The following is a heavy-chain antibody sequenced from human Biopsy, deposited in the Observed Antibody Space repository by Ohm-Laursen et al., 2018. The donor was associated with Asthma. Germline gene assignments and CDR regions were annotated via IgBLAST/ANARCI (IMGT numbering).Heavy chain of an antibody. J-gene: IGHJ4*02. V-gene: IGHV4-61*08. Sequence: GTLFLTCGISGDSIDSGDYSWTWIRQPPGKGLEWIGNIHYSGSTYSNPSLKSRVTISVDTSKKQISLRLSSVIAADTAVYYCAGFCSGGNCPDHWGQGTLVTVSS. CDR2: IHYSGST. CDR3: AGFCSGGNCPDH. D-gene: IGHD2-15*01. CDR1: GDSIDSGDYS.